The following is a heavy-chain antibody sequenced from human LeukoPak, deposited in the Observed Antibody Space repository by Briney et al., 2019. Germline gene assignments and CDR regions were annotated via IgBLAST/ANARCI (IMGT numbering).Heavy chain of an antibody. CDR2: IYYSGST. CDR3: ARLCGGSCYDDAFDI. J-gene: IGHJ3*02. Sequence: SETLSLTCTVSGGSISSYYWSWIRQPPGKGLEWIGYIYYSGSTNYNPSLKSRVTISVDTSKNQFSLKLSSVTAADTAVYYCARLCGGSCYDDAFDIWGQGTMVTVSS. D-gene: IGHD2-15*01. CDR1: GGSISSYY. V-gene: IGHV4-59*08.